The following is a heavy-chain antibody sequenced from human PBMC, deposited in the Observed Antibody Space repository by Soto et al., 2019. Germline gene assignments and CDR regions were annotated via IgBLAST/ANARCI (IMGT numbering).Heavy chain of an antibody. CDR2: INHSGNT. D-gene: IGHD1-1*01. CDR1: GGSFSAYY. Sequence: TSETLSLTCAVYGGSFSAYYWSWIRQTPGKGLEWIGEINHSGNTNYNPSLKSRVAISVDTSKTQFSLKVTSVTAADTAVYYCERGPGTTPYWGQGTLVTVSS. V-gene: IGHV4-34*01. CDR3: ERGPGTTPY. J-gene: IGHJ4*02.